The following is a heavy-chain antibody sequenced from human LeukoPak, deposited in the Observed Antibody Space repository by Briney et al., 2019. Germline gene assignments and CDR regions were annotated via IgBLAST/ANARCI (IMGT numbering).Heavy chain of an antibody. D-gene: IGHD5-18*01. V-gene: IGHV3-23*01. CDR3: AGSLDTAMVLAYSGY. CDR2: ISGSGSST. Sequence: PGGSLRLSCAASGFSFSSYAMSWVRQAPGKGLEWVSAISGSGSSTYYADSVKGRFTISRDNSKNTLYLQMNSLRAEDTAVYYCAGSLDTAMVLAYSGYWGQGTLVTVSS. J-gene: IGHJ4*02. CDR1: GFSFSSYA.